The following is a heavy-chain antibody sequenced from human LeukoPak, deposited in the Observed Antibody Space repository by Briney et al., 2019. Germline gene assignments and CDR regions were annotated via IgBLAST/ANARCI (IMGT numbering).Heavy chain of an antibody. Sequence: GGSLRLSCAASGFTFSSYAMHWVRQAPGKGLEWVAVISYDGSNEYYADSVKGRFAISRDNSKNTLNLQMNSLRAEDTAVYYCARGNIVVVPAAVILDYWGQGTLVTVSS. CDR1: GFTFSSYA. D-gene: IGHD2-2*01. CDR3: ARGNIVVVPAAVILDY. J-gene: IGHJ4*02. CDR2: ISYDGSNE. V-gene: IGHV3-30*09.